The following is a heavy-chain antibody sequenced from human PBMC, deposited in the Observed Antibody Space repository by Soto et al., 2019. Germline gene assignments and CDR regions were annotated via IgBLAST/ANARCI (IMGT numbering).Heavy chain of an antibody. J-gene: IGHJ6*02. CDR2: INAGNGNT. CDR1: GYTFTSYA. CDR3: ARDIRAIFGVVTVSYYYYGMDV. V-gene: IGHV1-3*01. D-gene: IGHD3-3*01. Sequence: QVQLVQSGAEVKKPGASVKVSCKASGYTFTSYAMHWVRQAPGQRLEWMGWINAGNGNTKYSQKFQGRVTITRDTSASTAYMELSSLRSEDTAVYYCARDIRAIFGVVTVSYYYYGMDVWGQGTTVTVSS.